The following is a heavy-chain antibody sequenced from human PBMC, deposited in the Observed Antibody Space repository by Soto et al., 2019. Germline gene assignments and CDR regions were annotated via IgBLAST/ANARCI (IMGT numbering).Heavy chain of an antibody. CDR3: ARGPVLYCISTSCYHYFDY. J-gene: IGHJ4*02. Sequence: GASVKVSCKASGYTFTSYYMHWVRQAPGQGLEWMGIINPSGGSTNYAQKFQGRVTMTRDTSTSTVYMELSSLRSEDTAVYYCARGPVLYCISTSCYHYFDYWGQGTLVTVSS. D-gene: IGHD2-2*01. V-gene: IGHV1-46*01. CDR2: INPSGGST. CDR1: GYTFTSYY.